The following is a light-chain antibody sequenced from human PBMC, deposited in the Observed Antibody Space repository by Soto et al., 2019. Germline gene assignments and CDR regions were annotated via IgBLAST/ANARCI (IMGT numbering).Light chain of an antibody. CDR1: QSISSSY. V-gene: IGKV3-20*01. J-gene: IGKJ1*01. Sequence: EIVLTQSPATLSVSPGERATLSCRASQSISSSYLAWYQQKPGQAPRVLIYVASSRATGMPDRFSGSGSGTDFTLTISRLEPEDFAVYYCQQYGSSPQTFGQGTKVDIK. CDR2: VAS. CDR3: QQYGSSPQT.